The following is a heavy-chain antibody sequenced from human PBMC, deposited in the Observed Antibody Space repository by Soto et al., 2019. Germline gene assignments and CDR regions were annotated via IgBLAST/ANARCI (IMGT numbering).Heavy chain of an antibody. J-gene: IGHJ5*02. V-gene: IGHV3-30*18. CDR1: GFTFSSYG. D-gene: IGHD6-19*01. CDR2: ISPDGSNK. CDR3: AKPSSSLQWPPFDP. Sequence: QVKLVESGGGVVQPGRSLRLSCAASGFTFSSYGMHWVRQAPGKGLEWVAVISPDGSNKDYADSVKGRFTISRDNSKNTLYLQMNGRRVEDTPVYYCAKPSSSLQWPPFDPWGHGNLVTVSS.